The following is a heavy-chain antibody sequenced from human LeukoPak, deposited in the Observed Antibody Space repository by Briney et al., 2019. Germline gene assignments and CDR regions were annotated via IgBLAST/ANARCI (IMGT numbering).Heavy chain of an antibody. CDR1: GFTFSSYE. CDR3: ARDPTTLTTFALGYFDY. J-gene: IGHJ4*02. D-gene: IGHD4-11*01. CDR2: ISSSGNTI. Sequence: GGSLRLSCAASGFTFSSYEMNWVRQAPGKGLEWVSYISSSGNTIYYANSVKGRFIIPRDNAKSSLYLQTNSLRAEDTAIYYCARDPTTLTTFALGYFDYWGQGTLVTVSS. V-gene: IGHV3-48*03.